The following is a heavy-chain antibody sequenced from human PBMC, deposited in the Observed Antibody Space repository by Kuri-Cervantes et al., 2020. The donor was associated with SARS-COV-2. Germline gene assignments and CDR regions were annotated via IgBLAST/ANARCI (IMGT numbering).Heavy chain of an antibody. D-gene: IGHD3-22*01. V-gene: IGHV3-7*03. J-gene: IGHJ3*02. Sequence: GESLKISCAASGFTFSSYWMSWVRQAPGKGLEWVANIKQDGSEKYYVDSVKGRFTISRDNAKNSLYLQMNSLRAEDTAVYYCAGSTPFRRLVVIPQGGAFDTWGQGTMVTVSS. CDR2: IKQDGSEK. CDR1: GFTFSSYW. CDR3: AGSTPFRRLVVIPQGGAFDT.